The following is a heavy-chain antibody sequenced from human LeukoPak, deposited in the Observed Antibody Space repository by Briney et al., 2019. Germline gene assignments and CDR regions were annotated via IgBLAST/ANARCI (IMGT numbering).Heavy chain of an antibody. CDR1: GDSVSSDSGV. J-gene: IGHJ3*02. CDR3: ASSRWSDALDM. CDR2: TYYRSKWYS. Sequence: SQTLSLTCAISGDSVSSDSGVWNWIRQSPSRGLEWLGRTYYRSKWYSDYAVSVKSRMTINADTSKNQFSLRVKSVTPEDTAIYYCASSRWSDALDMWGPGTMVIVSS. V-gene: IGHV6-1*01. D-gene: IGHD5-24*01.